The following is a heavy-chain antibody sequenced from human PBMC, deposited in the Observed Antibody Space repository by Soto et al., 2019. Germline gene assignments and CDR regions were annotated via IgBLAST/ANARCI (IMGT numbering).Heavy chain of an antibody. J-gene: IGHJ5*02. V-gene: IGHV1-2*02. Sequence: DRVKGARPAGGDKLTGTYFHWVCQAPGQGITWMGWINPYSGDTKYGQTFQGRVTMTRDTSISSAYMELSRLTSDDTALYFGARLQGLSGSIRVAVWGWGVPWG. CDR2: INPYSGDT. CDR1: GDKLTGTY. CDR3: ARLQGLSGSIRVAVWGWGVP. D-gene: IGHD2-15*01.